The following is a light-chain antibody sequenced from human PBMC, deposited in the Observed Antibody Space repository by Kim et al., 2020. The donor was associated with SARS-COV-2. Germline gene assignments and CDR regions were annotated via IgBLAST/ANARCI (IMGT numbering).Light chain of an antibody. V-gene: IGLV3-19*01. J-gene: IGLJ2*01. CDR2: GKN. CDR1: SLRSYY. CDR3: MSRGTSGAVV. Sequence: SSELTQDPAVSVALGQTVRITCRGDSLRSYYATWYQQKAGQAPALVVYGKNNRPSGIPDRFSGSSSGNTASLTITGAQAEDEADYYCMSRGTSGAVVFGGGTQLTVL.